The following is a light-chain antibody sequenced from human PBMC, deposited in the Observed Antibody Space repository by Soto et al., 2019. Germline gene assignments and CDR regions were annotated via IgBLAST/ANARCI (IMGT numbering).Light chain of an antibody. V-gene: IGKV1-39*01. Sequence: DIQLTQSPSFLSASVGDRVTTTCRASQSISSYLNWYQQKPGKAPKLLIYAASSLQSGVPSRFSGSGSGTDFTLTISSLQLEDFATYYCQQSYSTPPTFGQGTKVDIK. CDR2: AAS. CDR3: QQSYSTPPT. J-gene: IGKJ1*01. CDR1: QSISSY.